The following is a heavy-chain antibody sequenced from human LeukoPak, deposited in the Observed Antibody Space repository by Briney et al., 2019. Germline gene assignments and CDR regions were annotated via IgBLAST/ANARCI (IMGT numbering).Heavy chain of an antibody. J-gene: IGHJ4*02. V-gene: IGHV3-21*01. CDR3: AKDSLRERIVGSTTRGVNDY. CDR2: ISSSSSYI. Sequence: GGSLRLSCAASGFTLSSYSMTWVRQAPGKGLEWVSFISSSSSYIYYADSVKGRFTISRDNAKNSLYLQMNSLRAEDTAVYYCAKDSLRERIVGSTTRGVNDYWGQGTLVTVSS. D-gene: IGHD1-26*01. CDR1: GFTLSSYS.